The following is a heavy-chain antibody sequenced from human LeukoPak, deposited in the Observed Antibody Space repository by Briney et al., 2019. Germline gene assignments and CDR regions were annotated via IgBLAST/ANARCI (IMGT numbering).Heavy chain of an antibody. Sequence: GSLRLSCAASGFTFSSCWMHWVRQPPGKGLEWIGSIYYSGSTYYNPSLKSRVTISVDTSKNQFSLKLNSVTATDTAVYYCARHYGPWGQGTLVTVSS. CDR2: IYYSGST. CDR1: GFTFSSCWMH. J-gene: IGHJ4*02. V-gene: IGHV4-39*01. CDR3: ARHYGP. D-gene: IGHD3-10*01.